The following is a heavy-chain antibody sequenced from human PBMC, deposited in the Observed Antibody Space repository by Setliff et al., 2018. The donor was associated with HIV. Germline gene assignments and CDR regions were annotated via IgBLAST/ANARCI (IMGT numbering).Heavy chain of an antibody. D-gene: IGHD2-2*01. CDR2: TYYSGTT. J-gene: IGHJ6*03. CDR3: ARARGYCSTTSCYLDYMDV. V-gene: IGHV4-31*11. Sequence: SETLSLTCAVSGDSISSGGYYWSWVRQHPGKGLEWIGFTYYSGTTYSNPSLKNRVNMSVDMSRNQFSLKLNSVTAADTAVYFCARARGYCSTTSCYLDYMDVWGKGTTVTVSS. CDR1: GDSISSGGYY.